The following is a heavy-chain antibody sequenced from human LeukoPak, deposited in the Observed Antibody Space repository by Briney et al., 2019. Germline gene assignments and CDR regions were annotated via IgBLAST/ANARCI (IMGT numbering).Heavy chain of an antibody. V-gene: IGHV4-34*01. CDR2: INHSGST. D-gene: IGHD3-9*01. Sequence: PSETLSLTCAVYGGSFSGYYWSWIRQPPGKGLEWIGEINHSGSTNYNPSLKSRVTISVDTSKNQFSLKLSSVTAADTAVYYCATSILTGPIDYWGQGTLVTVSS. J-gene: IGHJ4*02. CDR3: ATSILTGPIDY. CDR1: GGSFSGYY.